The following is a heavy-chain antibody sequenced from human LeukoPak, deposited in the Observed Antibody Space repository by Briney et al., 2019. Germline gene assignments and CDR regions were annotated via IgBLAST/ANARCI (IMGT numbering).Heavy chain of an antibody. J-gene: IGHJ4*02. CDR1: GFTFSSYS. CDR3: ARERDSGSSPPYCFDY. Sequence: GGSLRLSCAASGFTFSSYSMNWVRQAPGKGLEWVSVIYSGGSTYYADSVKGRFTISRDNSKNTMYLQMNSLRAEDTAVYYCARERDSGSSPPYCFDYWGQGTLVTVSS. D-gene: IGHD1-26*01. V-gene: IGHV3-66*01. CDR2: IYSGGST.